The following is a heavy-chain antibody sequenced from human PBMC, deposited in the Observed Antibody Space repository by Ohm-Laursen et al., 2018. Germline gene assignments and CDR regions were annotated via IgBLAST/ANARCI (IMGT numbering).Heavy chain of an antibody. V-gene: IGHV3-9*01. CDR3: AKDIGSGYRYYYGMDV. CDR2: ISWNSGSI. D-gene: IGHD5-24*01. Sequence: SLRLSCAASGFTFDDYAMRWVRQAPGKGLEWVSGISWNSGSIGYADSVKGRFTISRDNAKNSLYLQMNSLRTEDTALYYCAKDIGSGYRYYYGMDVWGQGTTVTVSS. CDR1: GFTFDDYA. J-gene: IGHJ6*02.